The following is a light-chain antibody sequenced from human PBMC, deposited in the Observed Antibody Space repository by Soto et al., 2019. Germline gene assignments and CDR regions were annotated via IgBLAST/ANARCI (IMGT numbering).Light chain of an antibody. CDR2: GAS. Sequence: EILMTQSPATLSVSPGERATLSCRASQSVSSYLAWYQQKPGQPPRLLIYGASTRATGIPARFSGSGSGTDFTLTISSLQSEDFAVYYCQQYNNWPRTVGQGTKVDSK. CDR1: QSVSSY. J-gene: IGKJ1*01. CDR3: QQYNNWPRT. V-gene: IGKV3-15*01.